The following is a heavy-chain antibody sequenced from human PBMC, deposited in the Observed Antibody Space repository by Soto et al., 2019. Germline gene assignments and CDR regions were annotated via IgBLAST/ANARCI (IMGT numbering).Heavy chain of an antibody. CDR3: ARGPPYYDILTGYYPYYFDD. J-gene: IGHJ4*02. CDR1: GGSISSSNYY. Sequence: SETLSLTCTVSGGSISSSNYYWGWIRQPPGKGLEWIGGINYSGNTNCNPSLKSRVTLSVDTSKNQFSLKLSSMTAADTAVYYCARGPPYYDILTGYYPYYFDDWGQGTLVTVSS. V-gene: IGHV4-39*07. CDR2: INYSGNT. D-gene: IGHD3-9*01.